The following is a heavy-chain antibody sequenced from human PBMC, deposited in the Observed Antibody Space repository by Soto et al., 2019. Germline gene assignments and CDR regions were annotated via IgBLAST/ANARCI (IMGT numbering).Heavy chain of an antibody. CDR3: ARGSGYYYWDDY. Sequence: QVQPVQSGAEEKKPGASVKVSCKASGYTFTSYAMHWVRQAPGQRLEWMGWINAGNGNTKYSQKFQGRVTITRDTSESTAYMELSSLRSEDTAVYYCARGSGYYYWDDYWGQGTLVTVSS. V-gene: IGHV1-3*05. CDR2: INAGNGNT. J-gene: IGHJ4*02. CDR1: GYTFTSYA. D-gene: IGHD3-22*01.